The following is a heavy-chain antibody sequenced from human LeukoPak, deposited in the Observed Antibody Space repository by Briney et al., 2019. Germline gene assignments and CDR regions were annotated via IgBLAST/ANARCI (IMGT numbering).Heavy chain of an antibody. CDR2: ITRSGTTI. Sequence: GGSLRLSCAASGFTFSSYEMNWVRQATGKGLEWVSYITRSGTTIHYADSVKGRLTISRDNAQKSLYLQMNGLRAEDTAVYYCARLGLGITGGAFDIWGQGTMVTVSS. J-gene: IGHJ3*02. D-gene: IGHD7-27*01. V-gene: IGHV3-48*03. CDR1: GFTFSSYE. CDR3: ARLGLGITGGAFDI.